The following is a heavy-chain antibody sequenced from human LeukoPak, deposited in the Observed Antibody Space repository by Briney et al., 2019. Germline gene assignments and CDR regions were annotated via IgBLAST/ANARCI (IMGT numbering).Heavy chain of an antibody. Sequence: SETLSLTCTVSGGSISSGSYYWSWIRQPAGKGLEWIGRIYHSGSTYYNPSLKSRVTISVDTSKNQFSLKLSSVTAADTAVYYCARDYSSSVYFDYWGQGTLVTVSS. CDR3: ARDYSSSVYFDY. D-gene: IGHD6-6*01. V-gene: IGHV4-61*02. J-gene: IGHJ4*02. CDR1: GGSISSGSYY. CDR2: IYHSGST.